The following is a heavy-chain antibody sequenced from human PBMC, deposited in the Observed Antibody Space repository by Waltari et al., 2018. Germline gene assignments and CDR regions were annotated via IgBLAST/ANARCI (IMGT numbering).Heavy chain of an antibody. Sequence: EVQLVESGGGLVQPGGSLRLSCAASGFTFSSYEMNWVRQAPGKGLEWVSYISSSGSTIYYAASVKGRVTISRDNAKNSLYLQMNSLRAEDTAVYYCARAARYDGVDYWGQGTLVIVSS. V-gene: IGHV3-48*03. CDR1: GFTFSSYE. CDR2: ISSSGSTI. CDR3: ARAARYDGVDY. D-gene: IGHD3-16*01. J-gene: IGHJ4*02.